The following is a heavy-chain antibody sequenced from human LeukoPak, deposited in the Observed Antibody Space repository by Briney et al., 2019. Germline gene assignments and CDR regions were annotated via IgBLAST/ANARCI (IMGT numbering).Heavy chain of an antibody. J-gene: IGHJ4*02. V-gene: IGHV3-30*18. CDR2: ISYDGSNK. CDR1: GFTFSNYS. CDR3: AKERGSAYYFDS. Sequence: GGSLRLSCAASGFTFSNYSIHWVRQAPGKGLEWVAIISYDGSNKYYADSVKGRFTISRDNSKNTLYLQMNSLRAEDTAVYYCAKERGSAYYFDSWGQGTLVTVSS.